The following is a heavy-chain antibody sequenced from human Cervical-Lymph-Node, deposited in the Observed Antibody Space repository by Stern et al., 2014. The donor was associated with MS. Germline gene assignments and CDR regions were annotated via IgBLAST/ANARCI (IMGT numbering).Heavy chain of an antibody. V-gene: IGHV4-31*03. CDR1: GGSISNGGYY. Sequence: VHLVESGPGLVKPSQTLSLTCTVSGGSISNGGYYWSWIRQHPGKGLEWIGYIYYSGSPYYNPSLKSRATISIDTSKNQFSLKLSSVSAADTAVYYCARGEDTAMVSLAYWGQGTLVTVSS. D-gene: IGHD5-18*01. CDR2: IYYSGSP. J-gene: IGHJ4*02. CDR3: ARGEDTAMVSLAY.